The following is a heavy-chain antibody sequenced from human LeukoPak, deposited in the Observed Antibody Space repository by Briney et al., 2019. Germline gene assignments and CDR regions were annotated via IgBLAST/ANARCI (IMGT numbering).Heavy chain of an antibody. V-gene: IGHV3-7*01. J-gene: IGHJ4*02. CDR3: VNSRYSASRGYYFDY. CDR1: GFTFSTYW. CDR2: IKQDGSDK. Sequence: GGSLRLSCAASGFTFSTYWMSWVRQAPGKGLEWVANIKQDGSDKYYVDSVKGRFTISRDNAKNSLYLQMNSLRAEDTAVYYCVNSRYSASRGYYFDYWGQGTLVTVSS. D-gene: IGHD5-12*01.